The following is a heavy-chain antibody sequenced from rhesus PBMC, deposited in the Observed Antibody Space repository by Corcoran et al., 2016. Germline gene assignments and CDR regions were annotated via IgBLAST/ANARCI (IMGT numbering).Heavy chain of an antibody. CDR1: GASISSIY. Sequence: QVQLQESGTGLVKPSETLPLTCAVSGASISSIYWSWIRQAPGKVLEWIGRITGRGGSTDNNPSLKSLGTSYIDTDKNQCSLKLRSGTSAYTAVYYCARYQIGGYSWYRYYFDYWGQGVLVTVYS. CDR3: ARYQIGGYSWYRYYFDY. D-gene: IGHD5-30*01. J-gene: IGHJ4*01. CDR2: ITGRGGST. V-gene: IGHV4S2*01.